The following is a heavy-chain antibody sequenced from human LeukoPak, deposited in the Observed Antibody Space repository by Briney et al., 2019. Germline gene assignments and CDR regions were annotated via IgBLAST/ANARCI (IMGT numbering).Heavy chain of an antibody. CDR1: GFPFSSYS. J-gene: IGHJ4*02. Sequence: PGGSLRLSCAASGFPFSSYSMNWVRQAPGKGLEWVAIISYDGNNKYYADSVKGRFTISRDNSKNTLYLQMNSLRAEDTAVYYCARENSGSYSRYFDYWGQGTLVTVSS. D-gene: IGHD1-26*01. CDR2: ISYDGNNK. V-gene: IGHV3-30*03. CDR3: ARENSGSYSRYFDY.